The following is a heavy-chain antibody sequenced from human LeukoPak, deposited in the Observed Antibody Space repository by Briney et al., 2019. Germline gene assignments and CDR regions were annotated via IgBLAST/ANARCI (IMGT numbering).Heavy chain of an antibody. V-gene: IGHV4-59*01. J-gene: IGHJ4*02. D-gene: IGHD6-13*01. CDR3: ARGRSSSWYPGDY. CDR2: IYYSGST. Sequence: SETLSLTCTVSGGSISSYYWSWIRQPPGKGLELIGYIYYSGSTNYNPSLKSRVTISVDTSKNQFSLKLSSVTAADTAVYYCARGRSSSWYPGDYWGQGTLVTVSS. CDR1: GGSISSYY.